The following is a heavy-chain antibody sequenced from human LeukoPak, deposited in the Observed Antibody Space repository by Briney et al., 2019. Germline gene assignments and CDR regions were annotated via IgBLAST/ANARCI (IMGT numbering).Heavy chain of an antibody. CDR3: ARTPLGRWELLGDY. CDR1: GYTFTDYY. Sequence: ASVKVSCKASGYTFTDYYIHWVRQAPGQGLEWMGWIDPESGGTNYAQKFQGRVTMTRATSISTAYMEMSSLRSDDPAVYFCARTPLGRWELLGDYWGQGTLVTVSS. J-gene: IGHJ4*02. CDR2: IDPESGGT. V-gene: IGHV1-2*02. D-gene: IGHD1-26*01.